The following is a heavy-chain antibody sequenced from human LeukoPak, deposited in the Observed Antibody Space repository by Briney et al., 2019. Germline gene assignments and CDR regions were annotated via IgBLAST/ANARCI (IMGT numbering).Heavy chain of an antibody. J-gene: IGHJ4*02. Sequence: GGSLRLSCAASGFSFSNYAMSWVRQAPARGPEWVSSITGGGETFYADSVKGRFTLSRDDPRNTVYLQLNNLRVEDTAIYYCAKANWVSNADAVWWGQGTQVTVSS. D-gene: IGHD1-1*01. CDR3: AKANWVSNADAVW. CDR1: GFSFSNYA. V-gene: IGHV3-23*01. CDR2: ITGGGET.